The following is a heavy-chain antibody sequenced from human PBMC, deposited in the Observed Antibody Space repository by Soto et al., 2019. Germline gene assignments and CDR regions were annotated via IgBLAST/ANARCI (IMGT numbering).Heavy chain of an antibody. CDR1: GFTFDDYA. J-gene: IGHJ4*02. CDR2: ISWNSGSI. D-gene: IGHD2-15*01. Sequence: GGSLRLSCAASGFTFDDYAMHWVRQAPGKGLEWVSGISWNSGSIGYADSVKGRFTISRDNAKNSLYLQMNSLRAEDTALYYCAKVKQGYSGFDYWGQGTLVTVSS. CDR3: AKVKQGYSGFDY. V-gene: IGHV3-9*01.